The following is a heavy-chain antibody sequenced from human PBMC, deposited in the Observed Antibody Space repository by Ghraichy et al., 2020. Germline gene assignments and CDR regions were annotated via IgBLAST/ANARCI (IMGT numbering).Heavy chain of an antibody. Sequence: SQTLSLTCTVSGGSISSGDYYWSWTRQSPGKGLEWIGYIYYSGSTYYNPSLKSRVTISVDTSKNQFSLKLSSVTAADTAVYYCARVLYDYIWGTTDAFDIWGQGTMVTVSS. D-gene: IGHD3-16*01. CDR2: IYYSGST. CDR3: ARVLYDYIWGTTDAFDI. CDR1: GGSISSGDYY. V-gene: IGHV4-30-4*01. J-gene: IGHJ3*02.